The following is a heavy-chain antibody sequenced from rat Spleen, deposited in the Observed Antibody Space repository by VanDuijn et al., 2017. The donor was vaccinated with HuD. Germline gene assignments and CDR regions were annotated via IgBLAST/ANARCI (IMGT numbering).Heavy chain of an antibody. Sequence: VQLQESGPGLVKPSQSLSLTCSVTGHYITSGYRWNWIRKFPGNKLEWMGVMWSGGNTDYISPLKSRLSISRDTSKSQVFLKMNSLQSEDTTTYYCARGAYGGYSEWFDYWGQGVMVTVSS. CDR1: GHYITSGYR. J-gene: IGHJ2*01. V-gene: IGHV2-45*01. D-gene: IGHD1-11*01. CDR2: MWSGGNT. CDR3: ARGAYGGYSEWFDY.